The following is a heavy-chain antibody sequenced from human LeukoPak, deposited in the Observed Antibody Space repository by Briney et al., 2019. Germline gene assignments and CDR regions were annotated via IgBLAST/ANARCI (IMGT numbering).Heavy chain of an antibody. J-gene: IGHJ4*02. Sequence: GGSLRLSCAASGFTFSSYAMSWVRQAPGKGLEWVSAISGSGGSTYYANSVKGRFTISRDNSKNTLYLQMDGLRAEDTAIYYCAPDLRGSAWSLDDWGQGTLVTVSS. CDR2: ISGSGGST. CDR1: GFTFSSYA. D-gene: IGHD6-13*01. V-gene: IGHV3-23*01. CDR3: APDLRGSAWSLDD.